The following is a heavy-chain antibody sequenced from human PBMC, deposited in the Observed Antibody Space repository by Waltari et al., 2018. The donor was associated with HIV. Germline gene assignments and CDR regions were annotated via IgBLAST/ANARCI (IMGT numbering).Heavy chain of an antibody. D-gene: IGHD1-26*01. CDR3: TKLTDSATTD. CDR1: GLIFDNHG. Sequence: EIQLLESGGGLVQPGGALRLSCAASGLIFDNHGMSCVRQAPGKGLEWVSAIGGIGATIYYADSGKGRFTVSRDNSKNTLYLQMHSLRVEDTAVYYCTKLTDSATTDWGQGTPVTVSS. J-gene: IGHJ4*02. CDR2: IGGIGATI. V-gene: IGHV3-23*01.